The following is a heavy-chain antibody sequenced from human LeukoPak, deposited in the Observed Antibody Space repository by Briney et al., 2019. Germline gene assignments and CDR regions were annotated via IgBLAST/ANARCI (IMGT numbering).Heavy chain of an antibody. Sequence: ASVKVSCKASGGTFSSYAISWVRQAPGQGLEWMGGIIPIFGTANYAQKFQGRVTITADESTSTAYMELSSLRSEDTAVYYCARGVRRTYSGSFGYWGQGTLVTVSS. CDR1: GGTFSSYA. D-gene: IGHD1-26*01. CDR2: IIPIFGTA. J-gene: IGHJ4*02. CDR3: ARGVRRTYSGSFGY. V-gene: IGHV1-69*13.